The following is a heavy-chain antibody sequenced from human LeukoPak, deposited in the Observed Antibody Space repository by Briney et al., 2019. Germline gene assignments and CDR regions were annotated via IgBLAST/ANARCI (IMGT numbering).Heavy chain of an antibody. V-gene: IGHV3-23*01. D-gene: IGHD6-13*01. CDR2: ISGSGDNT. CDR1: GFTFSSYA. J-gene: IGHJ4*02. Sequence: HPGGSLRLSCAASGFTFSSYAMSWVRQAPGKGLEWVSTISGSGDNTYYADSVKGRFTISRDNSKNTLYLQMNSLRAEDTAVNYCAKPKPFYSSSWYGTDYWGQGTLVTVSS. CDR3: AKPKPFYSSSWYGTDY.